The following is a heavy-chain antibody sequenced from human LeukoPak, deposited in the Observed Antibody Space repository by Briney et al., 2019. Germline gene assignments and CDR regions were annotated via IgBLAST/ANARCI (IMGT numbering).Heavy chain of an antibody. Sequence: PSETLSLTCTVSGGSISSSSYYWGWIRQPPGKGLEWIGSIYYSGYTYNNPSLKSRVTISVDTSKNQFSLKLSSVTAADTAVYYCASLSSSWYRAFDYWGQGTLVTVSS. CDR1: GGSISSSSYY. D-gene: IGHD6-13*01. CDR2: IYYSGYT. CDR3: ASLSSSWYRAFDY. V-gene: IGHV4-39*01. J-gene: IGHJ4*02.